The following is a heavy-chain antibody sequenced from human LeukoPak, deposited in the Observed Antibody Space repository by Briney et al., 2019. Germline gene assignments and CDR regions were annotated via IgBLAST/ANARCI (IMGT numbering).Heavy chain of an antibody. V-gene: IGHV5-51*01. CDR3: AREAYSSAYYFDY. J-gene: IGHJ4*02. CDR2: IYPGDSDT. CDR1: GYSFTSYW. D-gene: IGHD5-18*01. Sequence: GESLKISCKGSGYSFTSYWIGWVRQMPGKGLEWMGIIYPGDSDTRYSPSFQGQVTISADKSISTAYLQWSSLKAEDTAVYYCAREAYSSAYYFDYWGQGTLVTVSS.